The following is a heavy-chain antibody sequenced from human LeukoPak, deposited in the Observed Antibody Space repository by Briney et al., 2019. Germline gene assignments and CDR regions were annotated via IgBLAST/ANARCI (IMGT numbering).Heavy chain of an antibody. CDR2: IKQDGSEK. CDR1: GFTFSNYW. CDR3: ARDRESWFGELFHYFDY. V-gene: IGHV3-7*01. D-gene: IGHD3-10*01. J-gene: IGHJ4*02. Sequence: PGGSLRLSCAASGFTFSNYWMSWVRQAPGKGLEWVANIKQDGSEKYYVDSVKGRFTISRDNAKNSLYLQMNSLRAEDTAVYYCARDRESWFGELFHYFDYWGQGTLVTVSS.